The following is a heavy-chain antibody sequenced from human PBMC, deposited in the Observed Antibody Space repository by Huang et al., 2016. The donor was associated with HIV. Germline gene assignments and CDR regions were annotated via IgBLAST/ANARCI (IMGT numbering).Heavy chain of an antibody. J-gene: IGHJ4*02. CDR2: LNPKNGAT. D-gene: IGHD5-12*01. CDR3: TRDGVAPDEEFDY. V-gene: IGHV1-2*02. CDR1: GYTFADYF. Sequence: QVQLVQSGAEVKKPGASVKVSCKPSGYTFADYFIHWVRQAPGQGLDWMAWLNPKNGATNYAQKFLGRVTVTGETSINTAYMEFSGLTSDDTANYYCTRDGVAPDEEFDYWGQGTLIIVSS.